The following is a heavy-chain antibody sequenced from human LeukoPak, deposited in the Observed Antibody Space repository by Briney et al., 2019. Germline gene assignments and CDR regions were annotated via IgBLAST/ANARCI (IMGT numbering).Heavy chain of an antibody. CDR2: INPNSGGT. CDR1: GYTFTGYY. CDR3: ARGGVPAAIQMGGVNWFDP. V-gene: IGHV1-2*06. Sequence: ASVKVSCKASGYTFTGYYMHWVRQAPGQGLEWMGRINPNSGGTNYTQKLQGRVTMTRDTSISTAYMELSRLRSDDTAVYYCARGGVPAAIQMGGVNWFDPWGQGTLVTVSS. D-gene: IGHD2-2*01. J-gene: IGHJ5*02.